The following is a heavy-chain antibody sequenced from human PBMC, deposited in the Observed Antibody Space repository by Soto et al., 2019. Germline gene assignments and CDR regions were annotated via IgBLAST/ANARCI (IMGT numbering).Heavy chain of an antibody. V-gene: IGHV3-53*01. Sequence: EVQLVESGGGLIQPGGSLRLSCAVSGFTVSYNYMNWFGQPPGKGLGGFQVIYRGGDTFYADSVKGRFTISRDNSKNTLYLQMNSLRAEDTAVYYCARGMYGSGSYYIGDAFDMWGQGTMVTVSS. CDR3: ARGMYGSGSYYIGDAFDM. CDR2: IYRGGDT. J-gene: IGHJ3*02. CDR1: GFTVSYNY. D-gene: IGHD3-10*01.